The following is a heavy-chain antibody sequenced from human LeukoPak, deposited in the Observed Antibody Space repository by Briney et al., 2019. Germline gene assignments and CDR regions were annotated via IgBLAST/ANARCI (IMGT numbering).Heavy chain of an antibody. CDR3: AKDTRMATIGAPDY. CDR1: GFTFSSYA. J-gene: IGHJ4*02. D-gene: IGHD5-24*01. CDR2: ISWNSDSI. Sequence: GGSLRLSCAASGFTFSSYAMSWVRQAPGKGLEWVSGISWNSDSIGYADSVMGRFTISRDNAKNSLYLQMNSLRPEDTALYYCAKDTRMATIGAPDYWGQGTLVTVSS. V-gene: IGHV3-9*01.